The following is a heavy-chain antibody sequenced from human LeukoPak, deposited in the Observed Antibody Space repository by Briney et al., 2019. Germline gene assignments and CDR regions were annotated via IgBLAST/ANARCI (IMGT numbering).Heavy chain of an antibody. Sequence: ASVTVSCKASGYTFTNYDINWVRQATGQGLEWMGWMNPNSGNTGYAQKFQGRVTMTRNTSITTAYMELRSLRSEDTAVYHCTRGWAGREYSSLNWFDPWGQGTLVTVSS. CDR1: GYTFTNYD. V-gene: IGHV1-8*02. J-gene: IGHJ5*02. CDR3: TRGWAGREYSSLNWFDP. D-gene: IGHD5-18*01. CDR2: MNPNSGNT.